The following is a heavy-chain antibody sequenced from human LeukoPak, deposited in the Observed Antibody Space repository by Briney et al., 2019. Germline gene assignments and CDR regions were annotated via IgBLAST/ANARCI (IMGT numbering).Heavy chain of an antibody. CDR1: GFTFSSYG. CDR2: IRYDGSNK. J-gene: IGHJ6*03. CDR3: AKGTRGYSSSWTYYYYYYMDV. V-gene: IGHV3-30*02. D-gene: IGHD6-13*01. Sequence: PGGSLRLSCAASGFTFSSYGMHWVRQAPGKGLEWVAFIRYDGSNKYYADSVKGRFTISRDNSKNTLYLQMNSLRAEDTAVYYCAKGTRGYSSSWTYYYYYYMDVWGKGTTVTISS.